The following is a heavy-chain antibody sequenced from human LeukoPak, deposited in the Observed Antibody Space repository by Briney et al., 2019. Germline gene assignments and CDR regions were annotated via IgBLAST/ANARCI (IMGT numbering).Heavy chain of an antibody. J-gene: IGHJ4*02. CDR3: ARLSKDTVVLPAAMAHYFDY. V-gene: IGHV4-59*08. Sequence: PSETLSLTCTVSGGSIRGYYWSWIRQPPGKGLQFIGYIYYSGSTNYNPSLESRVTISVDTSKNQFSLKLRSVTAADTAAYYCARLSKDTVVLPAAMAHYFDYWGQGTLVTVSS. CDR2: IYYSGST. D-gene: IGHD2-2*01. CDR1: GGSIRGYY.